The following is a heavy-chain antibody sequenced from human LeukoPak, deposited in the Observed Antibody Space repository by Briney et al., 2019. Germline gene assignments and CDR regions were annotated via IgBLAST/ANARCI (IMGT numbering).Heavy chain of an antibody. D-gene: IGHD6-19*01. CDR1: GDSITNYY. V-gene: IGHV4-4*09. J-gene: IGHJ5*02. Sequence: SETLSLTCTVSGDSITNYYWSWIRQPPGKGLEWIGYIHTSGRTNYDPSLKSRLTISIGTSRNEFSMKLSSVTAADTAVYYCARHVATTGWLTWFDPWGQGTLVTVSS. CDR2: IHTSGRT. CDR3: ARHVATTGWLTWFDP.